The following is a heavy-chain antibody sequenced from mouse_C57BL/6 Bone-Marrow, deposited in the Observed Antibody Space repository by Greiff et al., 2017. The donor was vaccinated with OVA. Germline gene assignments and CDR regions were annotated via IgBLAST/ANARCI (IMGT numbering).Heavy chain of an antibody. CDR1: GFTFSDYG. Sequence: EVQLVESGGGLVKPGGSLKLSCAASGFTFSDYGMHWVRQAPEKGLEWVAYISSGSSTIYYSDTLKVRFTISRDNAKNTLFLQMTSLRSEDTDMYYCARRRRDSYDGYYVGYAMDYWGQGTSVTVSS. D-gene: IGHD2-3*01. CDR3: ARRRRDSYDGYYVGYAMDY. J-gene: IGHJ4*01. V-gene: IGHV5-17*01. CDR2: ISSGSSTI.